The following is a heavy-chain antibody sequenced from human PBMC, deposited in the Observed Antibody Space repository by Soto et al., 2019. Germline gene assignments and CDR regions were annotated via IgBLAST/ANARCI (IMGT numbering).Heavy chain of an antibody. CDR2: IYYSGST. V-gene: IGHV4-59*08. CDR3: ASWGVYCTSTSCFERWFDP. Sequence: QVQLQESGPGLVKPSETLSLTCTVSGGSMSSYYWSWIRQPPGKGLEWIGYIYYSGSTNYNPSHKSRVTISVDTSKKQFSLKLSSVTAADTAVYYCASWGVYCTSTSCFERWFDPWGQGILVTVSS. D-gene: IGHD2-2*01. CDR1: GGSMSSYY. J-gene: IGHJ5*02.